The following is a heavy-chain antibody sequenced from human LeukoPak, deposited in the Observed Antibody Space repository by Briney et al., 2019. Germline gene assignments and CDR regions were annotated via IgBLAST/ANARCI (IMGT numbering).Heavy chain of an antibody. J-gene: IGHJ4*02. CDR1: GFTVSSTY. CDR3: ARAAWGVAGFFDC. D-gene: IGHD6-19*01. Sequence: PGGSLRLSCAASGFTVSSTYLSWVRQAPGKGLEWVSVVYSGGTTYYGDAVKGRFTISRDDAKNTVYLQMNSLRVEDTAVYYCARAAWGVAGFFDCWGQGTLITVSS. V-gene: IGHV3-66*01. CDR2: VYSGGTT.